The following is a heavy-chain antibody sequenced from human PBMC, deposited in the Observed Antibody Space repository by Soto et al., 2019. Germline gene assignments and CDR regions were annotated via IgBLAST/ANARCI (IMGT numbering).Heavy chain of an antibody. CDR3: ARGLRYYYGSGSPTHELDV. J-gene: IGHJ6*02. CDR1: GYSVTSSDYY. CDR2: MFYSGLT. V-gene: IGHV4-39*01. Sequence: KTSETLSLTCSVSGYSVTSSDYYWAWIRQPPGKGLEWIGSMFYSGLTYYNPSLKSRVTLSVDTSKNQFSVRLNSVTAADTAVYYCARGLRYYYGSGSPTHELDVWGQGTTVTVSS. D-gene: IGHD3-10*01.